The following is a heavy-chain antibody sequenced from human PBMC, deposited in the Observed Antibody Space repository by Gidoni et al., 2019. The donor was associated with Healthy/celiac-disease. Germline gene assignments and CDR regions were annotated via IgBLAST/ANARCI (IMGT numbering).Heavy chain of an antibody. V-gene: IGHV3-15*07. CDR3: TTDGMYYYDGDLDY. CDR1: GFTCRNAW. D-gene: IGHD3-22*01. J-gene: IGHJ4*02. CDR2: IKSKTDGGTT. Sequence: EVQLVESGGGLVKTGGALRLSCAASGFTCRNAWMNWVRQAPGKGLEWVGRIKSKTDGGTTDYAAPVKGRFTISRDDSKNTLYLQMNSLKTEYTAVYYCTTDGMYYYDGDLDYWGQGTLVTVSS.